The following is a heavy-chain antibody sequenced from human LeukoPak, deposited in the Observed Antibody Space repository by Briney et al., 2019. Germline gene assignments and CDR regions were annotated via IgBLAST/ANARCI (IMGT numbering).Heavy chain of an antibody. D-gene: IGHD2-2*01. Sequence: SETLSLTCTVSGGSISSSSYYWGWICQPPGKGLEWIGSIYYSGSTYYNPSLKSRVTISVDTSKNQFSLKLSSVTAADTAVYYCARVSQLLDNWFDPWGQGTLVTVSS. CDR1: GGSISSSSYY. J-gene: IGHJ5*02. CDR3: ARVSQLLDNWFDP. V-gene: IGHV4-39*07. CDR2: IYYSGST.